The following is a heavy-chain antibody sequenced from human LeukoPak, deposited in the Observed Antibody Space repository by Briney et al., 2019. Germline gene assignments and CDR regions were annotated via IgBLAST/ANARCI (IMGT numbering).Heavy chain of an antibody. J-gene: IGHJ4*02. CDR3: ARRGSSSWYYYFDY. CDR1: GYTFTGYY. CDR2: TNPNSGGT. Sequence: ASVKVSCKASGYTFTGYYMHWVRQAPGQGLEWMGRTNPNSGGTNYAQKFPGRVTMTRDTSISTAYMELSRLRSDDTAVYYCARRGSSSWYYYFDYWGQGTLVTVSS. V-gene: IGHV1-2*06. D-gene: IGHD6-13*01.